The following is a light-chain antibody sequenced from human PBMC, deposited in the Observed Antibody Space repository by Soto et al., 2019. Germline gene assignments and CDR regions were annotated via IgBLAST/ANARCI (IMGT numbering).Light chain of an antibody. CDR3: QQYNNWPLT. CDR1: QSVSSN. J-gene: IGKJ4*01. CDR2: GAS. V-gene: IGKV3-15*01. Sequence: ETVMTQSPATLSVSPGERATLSCRASQSVSSNLAWYQQRPGQAPSLLIYGASTRAAGIPARFSGSGSGTEFTLTISSPQSEDFAVYYCQQYNNWPLTFGGGTKVDIK.